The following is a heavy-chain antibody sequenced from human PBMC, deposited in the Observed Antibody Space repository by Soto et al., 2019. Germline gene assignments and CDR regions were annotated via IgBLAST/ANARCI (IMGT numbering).Heavy chain of an antibody. CDR1: GGSISSYY. Sequence: PSETLSLTCTVSGGSISSYYWSWIRQPPGKGLEWLGYIYYSGSTNYNPSLKSRVTISVDTSKNQFSLKLSSVTAADTAVYYCARSGYYYYYGMDVWGQGTTVNVSS. CDR2: IYYSGST. V-gene: IGHV4-59*01. J-gene: IGHJ6*02. CDR3: ARSGYYYYYGMDV.